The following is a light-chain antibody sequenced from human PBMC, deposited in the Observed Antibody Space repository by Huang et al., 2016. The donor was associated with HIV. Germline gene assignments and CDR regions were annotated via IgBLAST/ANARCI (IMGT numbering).Light chain of an antibody. CDR3: HQYNNWLLS. CDR2: GSS. J-gene: IGKJ4*01. CDR1: RSVSTN. V-gene: IGKV3-15*01. Sequence: EIVMTQSPATLSVSPGERVTLSCRANRSVSTNLAGYQQRPGQAPSLLIYGSSTRAPGIPARFSGSGSGTDFSLTISSLQSEDFALYYCHQYNNWLLSFGGGTRVDI.